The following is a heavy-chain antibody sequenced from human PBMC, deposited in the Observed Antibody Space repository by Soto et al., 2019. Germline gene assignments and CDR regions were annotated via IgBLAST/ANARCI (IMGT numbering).Heavy chain of an antibody. CDR2: VSPPFRTS. J-gene: IGHJ6*02. CDR3: ARVLYYGSGSYSPYGMDV. V-gene: IGHV1-69*01. D-gene: IGHD3-10*01. Sequence: QVQLVQSGAEVKNPGSEVKVSCKTSGVSFNNNGIGWVRQAPGHGLEWMGGVSPPFRTSNYARKFQGRISITADASTGTVNMEPSSLTSEDTAQYYCARVLYYGSGSYSPYGMDVWGQGTTVTVSS. CDR1: GVSFNNNG.